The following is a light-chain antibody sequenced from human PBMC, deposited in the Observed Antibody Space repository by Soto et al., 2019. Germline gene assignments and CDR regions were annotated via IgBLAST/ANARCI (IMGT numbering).Light chain of an antibody. Sequence: DIQMTQSPSTLSASVGDRVTITCRASQSISGWLAWYQQKPGKAPQLLIYEASRLESGVPSRFSGSGSGTEFTLTISSLQPDDFATYFCQQYHRYSWTFGQGSKVEIK. CDR2: EAS. J-gene: IGKJ1*01. CDR3: QQYHRYSWT. CDR1: QSISGW. V-gene: IGKV1-5*01.